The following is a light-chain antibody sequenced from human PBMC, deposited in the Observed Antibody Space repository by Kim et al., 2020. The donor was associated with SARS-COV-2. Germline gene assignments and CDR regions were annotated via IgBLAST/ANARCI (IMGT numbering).Light chain of an antibody. J-gene: IGKJ3*01. V-gene: IGKV1-5*03. CDR3: QQYKGYST. Sequence: IQMTQSPPTLSASVGDTVTITCRASQGIDNALAWYQQKSGEVPKLLIYEASVLATGVPSRFIGSGSETEFTLTISSLQPDDCATYYCQQYKGYSTFGPGTKVDIK. CDR1: QGIDNA. CDR2: EAS.